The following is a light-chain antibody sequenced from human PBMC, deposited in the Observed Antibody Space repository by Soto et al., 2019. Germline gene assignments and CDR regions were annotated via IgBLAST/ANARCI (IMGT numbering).Light chain of an antibody. CDR2: GAS. CDR1: QSVSSF. Sequence: EKVMTQSPATLSMSPGERATLSCRASQSVSSFLAWYKQKPGQAPRLLIYGASTRATGIPARFSGSGSGTKFTLTISSLQSEDFAVYYCQQYSNWPSWTFGQGTK. CDR3: QQYSNWPSWT. V-gene: IGKV3-15*01. J-gene: IGKJ1*01.